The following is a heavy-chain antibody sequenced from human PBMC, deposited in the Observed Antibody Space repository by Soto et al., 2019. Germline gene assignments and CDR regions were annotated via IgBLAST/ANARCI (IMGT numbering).Heavy chain of an antibody. CDR1: GFTFSSYA. D-gene: IGHD3-10*01. CDR3: ARDYYGSGGRDTYGMDV. V-gene: IGHV3-64*01. CDR2: ISSNGGST. J-gene: IGHJ6*02. Sequence: EVQLVESGGGLVQPGGSLRLSCAASGFTFSSYAMHWVRQAPGKGLEYVSAISSNGGSTYYANSVKGRFTISRDNSKNHLYRQMGSLRAEDMAVYYCARDYYGSGGRDTYGMDVWGQGTTVTVSS.